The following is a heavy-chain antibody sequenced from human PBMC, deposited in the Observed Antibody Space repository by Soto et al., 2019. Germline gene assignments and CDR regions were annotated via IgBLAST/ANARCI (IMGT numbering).Heavy chain of an antibody. V-gene: IGHV1-69*02. Sequence: QVQLVQSGTEVKKPGSSVKVSCKASGGTFRNYPINWVRQAPGQGLEWMGSIFPLTDIPDYAQNFQARLTISADKSTSTAYMELSSLTSDDTAMYFCARGPLVVLNYFESWGEGNLGTVSS. J-gene: IGHJ4*02. CDR2: IFPLTDIP. CDR3: ARGPLVVLNYFES. CDR1: GGTFRNYP.